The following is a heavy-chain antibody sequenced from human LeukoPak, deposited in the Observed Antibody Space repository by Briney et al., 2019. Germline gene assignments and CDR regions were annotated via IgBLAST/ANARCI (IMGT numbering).Heavy chain of an antibody. J-gene: IGHJ4*02. CDR3: ARGPKNNPELRIFYFDY. V-gene: IGHV4-61*08. D-gene: IGHD1-26*01. CDR1: GGSVSSGGYY. Sequence: SETLSLTCTVSGGSVSSGGYYWSWIRQPPGKGLEWIGEINHSGSTNYNPSLKSRVTISVDTSKNQFSLKLSSVTAADTAVYYCARGPKNNPELRIFYFDYWGQGTLVTVSS. CDR2: INHSGST.